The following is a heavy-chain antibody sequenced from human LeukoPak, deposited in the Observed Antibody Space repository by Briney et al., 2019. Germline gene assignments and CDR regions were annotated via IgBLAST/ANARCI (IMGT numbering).Heavy chain of an antibody. V-gene: IGHV3-53*01. D-gene: IGHD3-3*01. J-gene: IGHJ4*02. Sequence: GGSLRLSCAASGFTFSSYAVSWVRQAPGKGLEWVSVIYSGGSTYYADSVKGRFTISRDNSKNTLYLQMNSLRAEDTAVYYCASGPRIYYDFWSGYYYNYWGQGTLVTVSS. CDR3: ASGPRIYYDFWSGYYYNY. CDR2: IYSGGST. CDR1: GFTFSSYA.